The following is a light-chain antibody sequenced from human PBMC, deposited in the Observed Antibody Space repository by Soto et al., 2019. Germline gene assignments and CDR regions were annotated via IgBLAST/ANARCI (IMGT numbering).Light chain of an antibody. J-gene: IGKJ4*01. CDR3: QQSYSTPLT. CDR1: QNIFDF. Sequence: DTQMTQSPSSLSASITDRVTITCRASQNIFDFLNWYQQKPGKAPKLLIYAASSLQSGVPSRFSGSGSGTDFTLTISSLQPEDFATYYCQQSYSTPLTFGGGTKVDIK. V-gene: IGKV1-39*01. CDR2: AAS.